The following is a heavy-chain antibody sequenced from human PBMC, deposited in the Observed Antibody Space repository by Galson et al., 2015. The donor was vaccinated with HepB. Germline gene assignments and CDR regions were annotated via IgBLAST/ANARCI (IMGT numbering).Heavy chain of an antibody. Sequence: SVKVSCKASGYTFTSYGISWVRQAPGQGLEWMGWISAYNGNTNYAQKLQGRVTMTTDTSTSTAYMELRSLRSDDTAVYYCARGVDYYGSGSYYNVPVIWGQGTLVTVSS. J-gene: IGHJ4*02. CDR2: ISAYNGNT. D-gene: IGHD3-10*01. CDR3: ARGVDYYGSGSYYNVPVI. V-gene: IGHV1-18*04. CDR1: GYTFTSYG.